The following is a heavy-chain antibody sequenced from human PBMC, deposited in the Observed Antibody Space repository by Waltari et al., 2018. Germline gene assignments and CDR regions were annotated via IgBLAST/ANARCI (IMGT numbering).Heavy chain of an antibody. V-gene: IGHV4-34*01. CDR1: GGSFSGYY. CDR3: ARAWISLILGATSAFDI. J-gene: IGHJ3*02. CDR2: INHSGST. Sequence: QVQLQQWGAGLLKPSETLSLTCAVYGGSFSGYYWSWIRQPPGKGLEWIGEINHSGSTNYNPSIKCRVTISVDTPKNQFSLTLSSVTAADTAVYYCARAWISLILGATSAFDIWGQGIMVTVS. D-gene: IGHD1-26*01.